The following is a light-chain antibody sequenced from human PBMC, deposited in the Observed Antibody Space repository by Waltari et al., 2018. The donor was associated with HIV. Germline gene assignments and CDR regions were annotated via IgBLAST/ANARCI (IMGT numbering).Light chain of an antibody. Sequence: QSALTQPPSASGSPGQSVTISCTGTTRDVGGYNYVSWYHHHPGKAPKLMIYEVSTRPSGVPDRFSGSKSGNTASLTVSGLQADDEADYYCSSYAGNNILVFGGGTKLTVL. CDR3: SSYAGNNILV. V-gene: IGLV2-8*01. CDR1: TRDVGGYNY. J-gene: IGLJ2*01. CDR2: EVS.